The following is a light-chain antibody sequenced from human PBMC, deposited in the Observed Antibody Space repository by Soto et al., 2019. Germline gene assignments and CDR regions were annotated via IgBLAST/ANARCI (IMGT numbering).Light chain of an antibody. J-gene: IGKJ1*01. CDR2: GAS. Sequence: EIVLTQSPGTLSLSPGERATLSCRDSHRVSSCYLAWYQQKPGQAPRLLIYGASSRATGIPDRFSGSGSGTDFTLTISRLEPEDFAVYYCQQYGSSPPYTFGQWTKVDIK. V-gene: IGKV3-20*01. CDR3: QQYGSSPPYT. CDR1: HRVSSCY.